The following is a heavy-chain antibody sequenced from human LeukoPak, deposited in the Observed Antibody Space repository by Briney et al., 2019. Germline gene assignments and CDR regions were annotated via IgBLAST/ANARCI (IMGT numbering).Heavy chain of an antibody. CDR2: LTGTGRTT. D-gene: IGHD2-21*02. J-gene: IGHJ4*02. CDR1: GFPFSSYA. CDR3: ARGRGYLMTDPEY. V-gene: IGHV3-23*01. Sequence: GGSLRLSCAASGFPFSSYAMSWVRQAPAQGLEWVSALTGTGRTTYYPDSVKGRFTISRDNSKNTLYLQMSSLRVEDTAVYYCARGRGYLMTDPEYWGQGTLVTVSS.